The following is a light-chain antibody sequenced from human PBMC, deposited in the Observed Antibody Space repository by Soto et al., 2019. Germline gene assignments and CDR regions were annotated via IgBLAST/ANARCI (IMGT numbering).Light chain of an antibody. Sequence: DIQLTQSPSFLSAFVGDTVTITCRASQAMSTYLAWYQQKPGKVPKLLIRSASTLQSGVPPRISGGGSGTEFILTITTLQPDDSGIYYCQQLNGYQLAFGGGTKV. V-gene: IGKV1-9*01. CDR2: SAS. CDR1: QAMSTY. CDR3: QQLNGYQLA. J-gene: IGKJ4*01.